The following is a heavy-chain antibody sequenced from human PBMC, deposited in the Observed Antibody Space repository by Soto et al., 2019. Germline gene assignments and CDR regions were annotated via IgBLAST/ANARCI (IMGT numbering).Heavy chain of an antibody. CDR1: GGSISSGGYY. J-gene: IGHJ6*02. D-gene: IGHD3-3*01. Sequence: QVQLQESGPGLVKPSQTLSLTCTVSGGSISSGGYYWSWIRQHPGKGLEWVGYIYYSGSTYYNPSLQIRVTISVDTSKNQFSLKLSSVTAADTAVYYCARVHYGVWSGSPYGMDVWGQGTTVTVSS. CDR2: IYYSGST. V-gene: IGHV4-31*03. CDR3: ARVHYGVWSGSPYGMDV.